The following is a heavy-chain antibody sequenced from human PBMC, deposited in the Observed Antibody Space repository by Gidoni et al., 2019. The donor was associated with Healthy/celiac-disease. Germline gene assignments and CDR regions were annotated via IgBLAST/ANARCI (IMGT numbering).Heavy chain of an antibody. CDR3: ARDVRGYSGYDLYYYYGMDV. J-gene: IGHJ6*02. V-gene: IGHV3-21*01. CDR1: GFTFSSYS. CDR2: ISSSSSYI. Sequence: EVQLVESGGGLVKPGGSLRLSCAASGFTFSSYSMNWVRQAPGKGLEWVSSISSSSSYIYYADSVKGRFTISRDNAKNSLYLQMNSRRAEDTAVYYCARDVRGYSGYDLYYYYGMDVWGQGTTVTVSS. D-gene: IGHD5-12*01.